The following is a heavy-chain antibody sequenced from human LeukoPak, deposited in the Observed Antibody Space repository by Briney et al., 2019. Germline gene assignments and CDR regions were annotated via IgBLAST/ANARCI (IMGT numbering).Heavy chain of an antibody. CDR3: ARTYGSGSYYNFNWFDP. CDR2: ISYDGSNK. CDR1: GFTFSSYS. D-gene: IGHD3-10*01. J-gene: IGHJ5*02. V-gene: IGHV3-30*03. Sequence: GGSLRLSCAASGFTFSSYSMNWVRQAPGKGLEWVAVISYDGSNKYYADSVKGRFTISRDNSKNTLYLQMNSLRAEDTAVYYCARTYGSGSYYNFNWFDPWGQGTLVTVSS.